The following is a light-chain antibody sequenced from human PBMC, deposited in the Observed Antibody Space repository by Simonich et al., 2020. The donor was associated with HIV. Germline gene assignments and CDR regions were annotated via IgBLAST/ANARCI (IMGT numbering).Light chain of an antibody. Sequence: DIQMTQSPSTLSASVGDRVTITCRASQSISNWLAWYQQKPGKAPKLLIYKASSLQSEVPSRFSGNGSGTEFTLTISSLQPDDFATYFCQQYNNYWTFGQGTKVEI. CDR2: KAS. CDR1: QSISNW. V-gene: IGKV1-5*03. CDR3: QQYNNYWT. J-gene: IGKJ1*01.